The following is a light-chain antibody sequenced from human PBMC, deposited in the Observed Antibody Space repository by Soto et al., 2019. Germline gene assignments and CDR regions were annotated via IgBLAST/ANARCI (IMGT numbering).Light chain of an antibody. CDR2: GAS. J-gene: IGKJ1*01. CDR1: QSVSSSY. CDR3: HQYGSSPRT. V-gene: IGKV3-20*01. Sequence: EIVLTQSPGTLSLSPGERATLSCRASQSVSSSYLVWYQQKPGQAPRLLIYGASGRATGIPDRFSGSGSGTDFPLTISRLEPEDFAVYYCHQYGSSPRTFGQGTKVEIK.